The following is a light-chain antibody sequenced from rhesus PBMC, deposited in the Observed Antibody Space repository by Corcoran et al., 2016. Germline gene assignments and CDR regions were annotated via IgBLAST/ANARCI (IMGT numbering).Light chain of an antibody. V-gene: IGKV1-25*01. CDR3: QHYYSTPPT. CDR1: QGITND. CDR2: EAS. Sequence: DIQMTQSPSSLSASVGDRVTITCRASQGITNDLAWYQQKLGETPKLLIYEASTLKSGNPSRFSGSGAGTEFTLIISSLQSEDLATYYCQHYYSTPPTFGQGTKVEIK. J-gene: IGKJ1*01.